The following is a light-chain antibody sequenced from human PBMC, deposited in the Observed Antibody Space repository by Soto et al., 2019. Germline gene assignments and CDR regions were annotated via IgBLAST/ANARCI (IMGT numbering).Light chain of an antibody. CDR2: AAS. V-gene: IGKV1-39*01. CDR1: QSISSY. CDR3: QQSYSTPPIT. Sequence: EIKMSQSPSSLSAYVGDRVTVTCRASQSISSYLNWYQQKPGKAPKLLIYAASSLQSGVPSRFSGSGSGTDFTLTISSLQPEDFATYYCQQSYSTPPITFGQGTDWRL. J-gene: IGKJ5*01.